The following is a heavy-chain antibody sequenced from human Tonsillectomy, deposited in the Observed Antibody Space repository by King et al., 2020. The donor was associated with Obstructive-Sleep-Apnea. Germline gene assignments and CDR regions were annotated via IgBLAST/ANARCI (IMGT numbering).Heavy chain of an antibody. J-gene: IGHJ4*02. CDR3: VREFLEYSDFDY. V-gene: IGHV1-18*04. CDR1: GYMFTNYG. Sequence: QLVQSGAEMKKPGASVKVSCKASGYMFTNYGISWVRQAPGQGLEWMGWISAYNGNTNYAHNLQGRVTMTTDTSTNTANMELRSLRSEDTAVYYCVREFLEYSDFDYWGQGTPVTVSS. CDR2: ISAYNGNT. D-gene: IGHD3-3*01.